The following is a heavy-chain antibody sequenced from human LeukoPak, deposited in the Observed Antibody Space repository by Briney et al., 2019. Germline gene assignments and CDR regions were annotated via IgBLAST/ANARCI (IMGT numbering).Heavy chain of an antibody. CDR3: ARGENYYDSSGYYYFDY. CDR2: MNPNSGNT. J-gene: IGHJ4*02. Sequence: ASVKVSCKASGYTFTSYDINWVRQATGQGLEWMGWMNPNSGNTGYAQKFQGRVTMTRNTSISTAYMELSSLRSEDTAVYYCARGENYYDSSGYYYFDYWGQGTLVTVSS. CDR1: GYTFTSYD. D-gene: IGHD3-22*01. V-gene: IGHV1-8*01.